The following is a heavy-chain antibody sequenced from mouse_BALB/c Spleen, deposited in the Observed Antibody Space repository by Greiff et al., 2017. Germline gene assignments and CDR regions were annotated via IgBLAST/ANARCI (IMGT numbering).Heavy chain of an antibody. CDR2: IWGDGST. CDR1: GFSLTGYG. Sequence: VQGVESGPGLVAPSQSLSITCTVSGFSLTGYGVNWVRQPPGKGLEWLGMIWGDGSTDYNSALKSRLSISKDNSKSQVFLKMNSLQTDDTARYYCARDRGYYYGNAMDYWGQGTSVTVSS. V-gene: IGHV2-6-7*01. J-gene: IGHJ4*01. CDR3: ARDRGYYYGNAMDY. D-gene: IGHD1-1*01.